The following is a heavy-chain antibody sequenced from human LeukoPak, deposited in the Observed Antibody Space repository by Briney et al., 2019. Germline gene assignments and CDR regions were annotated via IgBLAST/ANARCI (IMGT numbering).Heavy chain of an antibody. CDR1: GITLSNDG. CDR3: AKRGVMIRVFLVGFHKEAFYFES. D-gene: IGHD3/OR15-3a*01. Sequence: PGGSLRLSCVVSGITLSNDGMSWVRQAPGKGLEWVSGISGSGGSTIYADSVKGRFTISRDNPKNTLYLQMNSLRAEDTAFYFCAKRGVMIRVFLVGFHKEAFYFESWGQGALVTVSS. V-gene: IGHV3-23*01. J-gene: IGHJ4*02. CDR2: ISGSGGST.